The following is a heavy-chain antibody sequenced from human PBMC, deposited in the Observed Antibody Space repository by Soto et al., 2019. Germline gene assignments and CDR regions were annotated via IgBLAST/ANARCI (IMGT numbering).Heavy chain of an antibody. J-gene: IGHJ5*01. D-gene: IGHD5-18*01. CDR2: VTADKGIT. Sequence: APVKGSCKDSGYAYTDYSINWVRQAPGQRLEWMGWVTADKGITDYSQKFQGRVTITRDTYASTAYMELSSLRSEDTAIYYCARENFPQTGSYYDFSGQGTLV. CDR1: GYAYTDYS. CDR3: ARENFPQTGSYYDF. V-gene: IGHV1-3*01.